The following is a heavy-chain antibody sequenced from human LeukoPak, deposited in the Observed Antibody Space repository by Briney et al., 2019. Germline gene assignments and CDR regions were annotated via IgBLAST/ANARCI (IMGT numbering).Heavy chain of an antibody. Sequence: GGSLRLSCAASGFTFSSYAMHWVRQAPGKGLEWVAVISYDGSNKYYADSVKGRFTISRDNSKNTLYLQMNSLRAEDTAVYYCAREGLSLDYWSQGTLVTVSS. V-gene: IGHV3-30-3*01. CDR2: ISYDGSNK. CDR1: GFTFSSYA. CDR3: AREGLSLDY. J-gene: IGHJ4*02.